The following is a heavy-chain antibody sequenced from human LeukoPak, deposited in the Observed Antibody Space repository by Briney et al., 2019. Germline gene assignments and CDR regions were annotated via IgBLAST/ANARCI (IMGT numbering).Heavy chain of an antibody. CDR1: GGYFSSYY. CDR3: ARVYERSYYDGSGYYLAH. V-gene: IGHV4-59*01. CDR2: IYYTGST. Sequence: PSETLSLTCTVSGGYFSSYYWSWIRQPPGRGLEWIGYIYYTGSTNYNPSLGGRVSISVHTSKDQFSLKLSSVTAADTAVYYCARVYERSYYDGSGYYLAHWGQGTLVTVSS. D-gene: IGHD3-22*01. J-gene: IGHJ4*02.